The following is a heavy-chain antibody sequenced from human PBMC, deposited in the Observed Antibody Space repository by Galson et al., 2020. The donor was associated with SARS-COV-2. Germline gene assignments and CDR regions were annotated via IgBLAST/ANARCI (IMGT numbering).Heavy chain of an antibody. CDR1: AGSISRDY. CDR3: ARGFDY. J-gene: IGHJ4*02. Sequence: ASDTLSLTCTGSAGSISRDYWSWLRQRPGKGLEWIGYIYYSGSTNYNPSLKSRVTISVDTSKNQFSLKLSSVTAADTAVYYCARGFDYWGQGTLVTVSS. V-gene: IGHV4-59*01. CDR2: IYYSGST.